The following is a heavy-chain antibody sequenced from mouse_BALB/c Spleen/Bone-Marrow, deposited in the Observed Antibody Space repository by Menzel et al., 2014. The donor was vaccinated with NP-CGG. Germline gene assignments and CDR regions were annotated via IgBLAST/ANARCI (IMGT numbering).Heavy chain of an antibody. V-gene: IGHV1-5*01. CDR1: GYTFTSYW. CDR3: TTLARNYFDY. Sequence: EVQLVESGTVLARPGASVKMSCKASGYTFTSYWMHWVKQRPGQGPEWIGTIYPGNSDTTYNQKFKGKAKLTAVTSTSTAYMGLSSLTNEDSAVYYCTTLARNYFDYWGQGTTLTVSS. CDR2: IYPGNSDT. J-gene: IGHJ2*01.